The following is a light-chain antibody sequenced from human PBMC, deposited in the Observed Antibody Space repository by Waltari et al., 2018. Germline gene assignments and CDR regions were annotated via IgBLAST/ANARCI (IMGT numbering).Light chain of an antibody. CDR1: SGRIAGHH. Sequence: NFILTQPHSVSESPGKTVTISCTRSSGRIAGHHVQWYQQRPGSAPTIVIYEDNRRPSGVPDRFSGSIDSSSNSASLTISGLKTEDEADYYCQSYDYYNQAIVFGGGTKLTVL. V-gene: IGLV6-57*04. CDR2: EDN. J-gene: IGLJ3*02. CDR3: QSYDYYNQAIV.